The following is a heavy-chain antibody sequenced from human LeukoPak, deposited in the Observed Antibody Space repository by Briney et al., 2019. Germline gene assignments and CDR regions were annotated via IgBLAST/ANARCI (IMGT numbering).Heavy chain of an antibody. CDR1: GFTFNHYW. Sequence: GGSLRLSCAASGFTFNHYWMSWVRQAPGMGLEWVANINYDGSEKYSVESVKGRFTISRDNAKNSLYLQMNSLRAEDTAVYYCASLEPGIAVAAYWGQGTLVTVSS. CDR3: ASLEPGIAVAAY. D-gene: IGHD6-19*01. CDR2: INYDGSEK. J-gene: IGHJ4*02. V-gene: IGHV3-7*01.